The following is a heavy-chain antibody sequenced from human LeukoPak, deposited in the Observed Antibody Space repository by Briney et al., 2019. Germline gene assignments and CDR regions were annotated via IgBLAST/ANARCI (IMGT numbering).Heavy chain of an antibody. V-gene: IGHV1-46*01. CDR2: INPSGGST. D-gene: IGHD2-8*01. CDR1: GYTFTSYY. Sequence: ASVKVSCKASGYTFTSYYMHWVRQAPGQGLEWMGIINPSGGSTSYAQKFQGRVTMTRDTSTSTVYMEPSSLRSEDTAVYYCAGDFSEVGDIVLPKLDYWGQGTLVTVSS. J-gene: IGHJ4*02. CDR3: AGDFSEVGDIVLPKLDY.